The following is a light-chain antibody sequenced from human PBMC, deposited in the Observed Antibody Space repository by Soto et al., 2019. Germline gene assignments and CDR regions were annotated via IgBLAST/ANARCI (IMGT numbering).Light chain of an antibody. CDR3: CSYAGSSTFVV. CDR2: DVS. Sequence: QSALTQPLSVSGSPGQSVTISCTGTSSDVGGYNYVSWYQQHPGKAPKLMIYDVSTRPSGVPDRFSGSKSGNTASLTISGLQAEDEADYYCCSYAGSSTFVVFGGGTKVTVL. CDR1: SSDVGGYNY. J-gene: IGLJ2*01. V-gene: IGLV2-11*01.